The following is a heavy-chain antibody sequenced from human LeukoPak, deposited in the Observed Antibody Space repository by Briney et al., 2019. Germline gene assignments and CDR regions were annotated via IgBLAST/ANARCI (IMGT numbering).Heavy chain of an antibody. CDR3: ARGPVAVAGLDVGDC. CDR1: GYTFTNYA. D-gene: IGHD6-19*01. CDR2: INAGNGNT. J-gene: IGHJ4*02. V-gene: IGHV1-3*01. Sequence: ASVKVSCKASGYTFTNYAMHWVRQAPGQRLEWMGWINAGNGNTKYSQKFQGSVTITRDTSASTAYMELSSLRSEDTAVYYCARGPVAVAGLDVGDCWGQGTLVTVSS.